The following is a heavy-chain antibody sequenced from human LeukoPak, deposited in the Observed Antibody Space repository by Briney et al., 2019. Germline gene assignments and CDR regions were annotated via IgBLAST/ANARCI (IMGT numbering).Heavy chain of an antibody. CDR2: IYYSGST. J-gene: IGHJ4*02. Sequence: SETLSLTCTVSGGSISSSSYYWGWIRQPPGKGLEWIGSIYYSGSTYYNPSLKSRVTISVDTSKNQFSLKLSSVTAADTSVYYCARDNYAGERGEDLFDYWGQGTLVTVSS. D-gene: IGHD3-16*01. V-gene: IGHV4-39*02. CDR1: GGSISSSSYY. CDR3: ARDNYAGERGEDLFDY.